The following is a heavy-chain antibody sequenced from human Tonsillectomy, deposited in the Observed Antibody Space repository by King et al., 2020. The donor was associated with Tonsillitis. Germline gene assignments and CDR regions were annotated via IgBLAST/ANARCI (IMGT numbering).Heavy chain of an antibody. J-gene: IGHJ4*02. CDR2: IYWDDDK. CDR3: AHKPKPLLHRYFDP. CDR1: GFSLSPSGMG. V-gene: IGHV2-5*02. Sequence: TLKESGPTLVKPTQTLTLTCTFSGFSLSPSGMGVGWIRQPPGKAREWLALIYWDDDKRYSPSLKSRLNITKDTSKNQVVLTMTNMDPVDTATYYCAHKPKPLLHRYFDPWGQGTLVTVSS. D-gene: IGHD2-15*01.